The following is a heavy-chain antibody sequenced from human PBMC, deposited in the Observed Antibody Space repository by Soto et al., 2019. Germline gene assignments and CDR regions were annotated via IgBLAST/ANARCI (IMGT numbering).Heavy chain of an antibody. D-gene: IGHD3-10*01. V-gene: IGHV4-59*08. CDR2: IYYSGST. J-gene: IGHJ6*03. Sequence: SETLSLTCTVSGGSISSYYWSWIRQPPGKGLEWIGYIYYSGSTNYNPSLKSRVTISVETSKNQFSLKLSSLTAADTAVYYCARGAGGTSYYMDVWGKGTTVTVSS. CDR3: ARGAGGTSYYMDV. CDR1: GGSISSYY.